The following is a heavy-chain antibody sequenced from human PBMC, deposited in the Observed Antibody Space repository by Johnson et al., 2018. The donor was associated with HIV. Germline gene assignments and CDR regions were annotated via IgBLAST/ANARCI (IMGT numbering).Heavy chain of an antibody. D-gene: IGHD6-6*01. V-gene: IGHV3-23*04. CDR2: ISGSGGST. CDR1: GFTFSSYA. CDR3: TTDLYGYSSSSSDAFDI. Sequence: VQLVESGGGLVQPGGSLKLSCAASGFTFSSYAMNWVRQAPGKGLEWVSAISGSGGSTYYADSVKGRFTISRDNYKNTLYLKMNSLKTEDTAVYYCTTDLYGYSSSSSDAFDIWGQGTMVTVSS. J-gene: IGHJ3*02.